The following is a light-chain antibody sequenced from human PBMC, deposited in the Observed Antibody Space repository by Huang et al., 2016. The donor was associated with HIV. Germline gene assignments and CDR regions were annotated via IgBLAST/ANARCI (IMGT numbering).Light chain of an antibody. CDR3: QQRSNWPLT. J-gene: IGKJ4*01. V-gene: IGKV3-11*01. Sequence: EIVLTQSPATLSLSPGERATLSCRASQSVSSHLVWYQQKPGQAPRLLIYDASNRATGIPARFSCSGSGTDFTLTISSLEPEDFAVYYCQQRSNWPLTFGGGTKVEIK. CDR2: DAS. CDR1: QSVSSH.